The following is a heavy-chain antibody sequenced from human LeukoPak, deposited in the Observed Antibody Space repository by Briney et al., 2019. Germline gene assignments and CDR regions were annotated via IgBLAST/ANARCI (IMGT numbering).Heavy chain of an antibody. D-gene: IGHD3-16*02. Sequence: PGRSLRLSCAASGFTFSSYTMHWVRQAPGKGLERVAVISYDGSNKYYADSLKGRFTISRDNSKNTLYLQMNSLRAEDTAVYYCAKAHRDYVWGSYRYYYYMDVWGKGTTVTISS. V-gene: IGHV3-30*04. CDR1: GFTFSSYT. CDR2: ISYDGSNK. J-gene: IGHJ6*03. CDR3: AKAHRDYVWGSYRYYYYMDV.